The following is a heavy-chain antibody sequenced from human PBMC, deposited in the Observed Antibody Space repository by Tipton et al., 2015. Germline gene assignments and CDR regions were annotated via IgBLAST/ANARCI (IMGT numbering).Heavy chain of an antibody. CDR3: ARDLEHGMDV. D-gene: IGHD5-24*01. CDR2: IFYTETS. Sequence: TLSLTCSVSGGSVTSGSYYWSWIRQPPGKGLEWIGYIFYTETSHYNPSLKSRVTISVDTSKNEFSLKLRSVTAADTAVYYCARDLEHGMDVWGQGTTVTVSS. J-gene: IGHJ6*02. CDR1: GGSVTSGSYY. V-gene: IGHV4-61*01.